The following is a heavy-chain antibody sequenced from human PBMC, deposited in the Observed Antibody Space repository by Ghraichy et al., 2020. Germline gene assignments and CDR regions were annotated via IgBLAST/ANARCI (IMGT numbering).Heavy chain of an antibody. V-gene: IGHV4-39*07. D-gene: IGHD2-15*01. CDR2: LSYTGST. Sequence: SETLSLTCTVSGGSFSTNNYYWGWIRQPPGKGLEWIGSLSYTGSTFYNPSLKSRVTISVDTSKNQFSLNLSSVTAADTAIYYCARVGCRCVECHKYYYDFGMDVWGQGTTVTVSS. J-gene: IGHJ6*02. CDR3: ARVGCRCVECHKYYYDFGMDV. CDR1: GGSFSTNNYY.